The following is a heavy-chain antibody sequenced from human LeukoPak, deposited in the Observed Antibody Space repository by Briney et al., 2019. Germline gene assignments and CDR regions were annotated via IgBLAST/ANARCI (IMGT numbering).Heavy chain of an antibody. CDR3: SKEVRPTLDYYYYYMDV. Sequence: SETLSLTCGVSGYSISSAYSWGWIRQPPGKGLEWIGSISHSGSTYYNPSLKSRVSMSVDTSKNQFSLRLTSLTAADTAVYYRSKEVRPTLDYYYYYMDVWGKGTTVTVSS. CDR2: ISHSGST. V-gene: IGHV4-38-2*02. CDR1: GYSISSAYS. J-gene: IGHJ6*03. D-gene: IGHD3-10*01.